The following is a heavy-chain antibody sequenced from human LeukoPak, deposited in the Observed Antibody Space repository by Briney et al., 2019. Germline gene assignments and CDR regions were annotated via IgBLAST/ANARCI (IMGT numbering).Heavy chain of an antibody. J-gene: IGHJ2*01. CDR1: GYTFTSYG. CDR2: ISAYNGNT. V-gene: IGHV1-18*01. CDR3: GRAPRCTNGVCYGFRGYFDL. Sequence: ASVKVSCKASGYTFTSYGISWVRQAPGQGLEWMGWISAYNGNTNYAQKLQGRVTMTTDTSTSTPYMELRSLRSDDTVVYYCGRAPRCTNGVCYGFRGYFDLWGRGTLVTVSS. D-gene: IGHD2-8*01.